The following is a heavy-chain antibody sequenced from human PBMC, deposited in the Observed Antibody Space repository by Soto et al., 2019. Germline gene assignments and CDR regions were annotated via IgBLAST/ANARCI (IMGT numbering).Heavy chain of an antibody. Sequence: QVQVVQSGAEVKKPGSSVKVSCKASGGSFSNYGISWVRQAPGQGLEWMGGIIPVFGTPHYAQKFQDRVTITADESTSTVYMDVSSLTSEDTAVYYCARGEATKIVVTTYYGLDVWGQGTTVTVSS. CDR2: IIPVFGTP. D-gene: IGHD3-22*01. CDR1: GGSFSNYG. J-gene: IGHJ6*02. V-gene: IGHV1-69*12. CDR3: ARGEATKIVVTTYYGLDV.